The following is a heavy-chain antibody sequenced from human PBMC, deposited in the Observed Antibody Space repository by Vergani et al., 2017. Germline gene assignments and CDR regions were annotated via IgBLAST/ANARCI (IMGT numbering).Heavy chain of an antibody. J-gene: IGHJ6*02. CDR1: GFTFDDYA. V-gene: IGHV3-43D*03. D-gene: IGHD6-13*01. Sequence: EVQLVESGGVVVQPGGSLRLSCAASGFTFDDYAMHWVRQAPGKGLEWVSLISWDGGSTYYEDSGKGRFTISRDNSKNSLYLQMNSLRAEDTALYYCAKDIRRSSWHFSSNGFYYYYYGMDVWGQGTTVTVSS. CDR2: ISWDGGST. CDR3: AKDIRRSSWHFSSNGFYYYYYGMDV.